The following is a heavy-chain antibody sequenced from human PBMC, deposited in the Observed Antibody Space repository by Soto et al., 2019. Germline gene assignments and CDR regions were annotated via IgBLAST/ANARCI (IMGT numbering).Heavy chain of an antibody. Sequence: LSLTCTVSGGSISSYYWSWIRQPPGKGLEWIGYIYYSGSTNYNPSLKSRVTISVDTSKNQFSLKLNSVTAADTAVYYCARLGGYYQAFDQWGQGSLVTVSS. J-gene: IGHJ4*02. V-gene: IGHV4-59*08. CDR3: ARLGGYYQAFDQ. CDR2: IYYSGST. D-gene: IGHD2-21*02. CDR1: GGSISSYY.